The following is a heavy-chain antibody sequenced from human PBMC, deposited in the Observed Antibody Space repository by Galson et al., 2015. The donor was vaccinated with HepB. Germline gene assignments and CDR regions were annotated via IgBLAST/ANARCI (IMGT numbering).Heavy chain of an antibody. CDR2: ISGSGGST. V-gene: IGHV3-23*01. CDR3: AKDLTPTHDFWSGYYANYGMDV. J-gene: IGHJ6*02. D-gene: IGHD3-3*01. CDR1: GFTFSSYA. Sequence: SLRLSCAASGFTFSSYAMSWVRQAPGKGLEWVSAISGSGGSTYYADSVKGRFAISRDNSKNTLYLQMNSLRAEGTAVYYCAKDLTPTHDFWSGYYANYGMDVWGQGTTVTVSS.